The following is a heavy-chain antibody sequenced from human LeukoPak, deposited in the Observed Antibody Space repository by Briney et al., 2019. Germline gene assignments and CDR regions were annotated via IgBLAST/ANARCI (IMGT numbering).Heavy chain of an antibody. V-gene: IGHV3-15*01. J-gene: IGHJ3*02. D-gene: IGHD1-26*01. CDR3: TTGNSGSYYAFDI. Sequence: GGSLRLSCTASRFIFGDYAMSWVRQAPGKGLEWVGRIKSRTDGGTTDYAAPVKGRFTISRDDSKNTLYLQMNSLKTEDTAVYYCTTGNSGSYYAFDIWGQGTMVTVSS. CDR1: RFIFGDYA. CDR2: IKSRTDGGTT.